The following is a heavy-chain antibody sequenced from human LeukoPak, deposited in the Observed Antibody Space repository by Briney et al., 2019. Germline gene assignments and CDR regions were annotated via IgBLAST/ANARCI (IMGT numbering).Heavy chain of an antibody. CDR1: YTXXXXD. V-gene: IGHV1-8*01. CDR3: ARREYYYDSSGYYYFYYYYYYGMDV. D-gene: IGHD3-22*01. CDR2: MNPNSGNT. Sequence: YTXXXXDINWVRQATGQGLEWMGWMNPNSGNTGYAQKFQGRVTMTRNTSISTAYMELSSLRSEDTAVYYCARREYYYDSSGYYYFYYYYYYGMDVWGQGTTVTVSS. J-gene: IGHJ6*02.